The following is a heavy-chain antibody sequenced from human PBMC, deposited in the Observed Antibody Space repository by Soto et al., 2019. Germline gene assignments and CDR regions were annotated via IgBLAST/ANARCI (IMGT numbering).Heavy chain of an antibody. V-gene: IGHV4-39*01. D-gene: IGHD2-2*02. CDR1: GASISSSSYY. J-gene: IGHJ4*02. Sequence: SETLSLTCTVSGASISSSSYYWGWLRQPPGKGLEWIGSIYYSGSTYYNPSLKSRVTISVDTSKNQFSLKLSSVTAADTAVYYCASLRGDIVVVPAAIDYWGQGTLVTVSS. CDR2: IYYSGST. CDR3: ASLRGDIVVVPAAIDY.